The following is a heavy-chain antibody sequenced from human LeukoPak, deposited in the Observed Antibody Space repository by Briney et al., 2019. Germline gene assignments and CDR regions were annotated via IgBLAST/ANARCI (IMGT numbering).Heavy chain of an antibody. CDR3: ARVPPEYISSSWYCLDY. CDR2: ISAYNGNT. J-gene: IGHJ4*02. V-gene: IGHV1-18*01. CDR1: GYTFTSYG. D-gene: IGHD6-13*01. Sequence: ASVKVSCKASGYTFTSYGIRWVRPAPGQGLAWMGWISAYNGNTNYAQKLQGRVTMTTDPSTSTAYMELRSLRSDDTAVYYCARVPPEYISSSWYCLDYWGQGTLVTVSS.